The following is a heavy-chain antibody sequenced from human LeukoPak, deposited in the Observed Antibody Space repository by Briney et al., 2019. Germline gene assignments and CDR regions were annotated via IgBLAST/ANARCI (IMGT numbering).Heavy chain of an antibody. V-gene: IGHV4-61*02. CDR2: IYTSGST. D-gene: IGHD5-18*01. J-gene: IGHJ3*02. CDR3: ATVDTDAFDT. CDR1: GGSISSGSYY. Sequence: PSQTLSLTCTVSGGSISSGSYYWSWIRQPAGKGLEWIGRIYTSGSTNYNPSLKSRVTISVDTSKNQFSLKLSSVTAADTAVYYCATVDTDAFDTWGQGTMVTVSS.